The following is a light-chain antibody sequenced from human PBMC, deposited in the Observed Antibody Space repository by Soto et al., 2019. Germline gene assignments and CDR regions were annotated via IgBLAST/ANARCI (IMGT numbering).Light chain of an antibody. CDR2: SAS. V-gene: IGKV1-9*01. CDR1: QDISSY. J-gene: IGKJ4*01. Sequence: DIQLTQSPSFLSASVGDRVTITCRATQDISSYLAWYQQKPGKAPNLLIHSASTLRGGVSSRFCGSGSGTEFTLTISSLQPEDLATYYCQQGNSYPLTFGGGTKVEIK. CDR3: QQGNSYPLT.